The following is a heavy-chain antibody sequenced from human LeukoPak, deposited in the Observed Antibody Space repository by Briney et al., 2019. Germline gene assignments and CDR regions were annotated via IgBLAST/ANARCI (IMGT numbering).Heavy chain of an antibody. J-gene: IGHJ3*02. D-gene: IGHD1-26*01. CDR3: ARNSGSYYNDAFDI. CDR2: IIPIFGTA. Sequence: SVTVSCKASGGTFSSYAISWVRQAPGQGLEWMGGIIPIFGTANYAQKFQGRVTITADESTSTAYMELSSLRSEDTAVYYCARNSGSYYNDAFDIWGQGTMVTVSS. V-gene: IGHV1-69*13. CDR1: GGTFSSYA.